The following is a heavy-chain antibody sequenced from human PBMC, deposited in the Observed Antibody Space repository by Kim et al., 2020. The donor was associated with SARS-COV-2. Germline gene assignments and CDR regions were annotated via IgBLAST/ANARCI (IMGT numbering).Heavy chain of an antibody. Sequence: GGSLRLSCAASGFIFADYYMTWIRQAPGKGLEWVSYITSGGETIYYADSVKGRFTISRDNTNNLLYLHMTSLRPEDTAVYYCASGGPLTVFNDHWGRGTL. V-gene: IGHV3-11*01. CDR3: ASGGPLTVFNDH. CDR2: ITSGGETI. D-gene: IGHD3-16*01. J-gene: IGHJ4*02. CDR1: GFIFADYY.